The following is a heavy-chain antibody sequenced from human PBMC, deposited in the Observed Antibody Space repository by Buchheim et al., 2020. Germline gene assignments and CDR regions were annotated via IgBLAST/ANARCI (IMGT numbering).Heavy chain of an antibody. D-gene: IGHD2-8*01. Sequence: EVQLLESGGGLVQPGGSLRLSCAASGFTFSSYAMSWVRQAPGKGLEGVSYISSSGSTIYYADSVKGRFTISRDNAKNSLYLQMNSLRAEDTAVYYCARDLYCTNGVCYGVFDYWGQGTL. CDR2: ISSSGSTI. J-gene: IGHJ4*02. CDR1: GFTFSSYA. CDR3: ARDLYCTNGVCYGVFDY. V-gene: IGHV3-48*04.